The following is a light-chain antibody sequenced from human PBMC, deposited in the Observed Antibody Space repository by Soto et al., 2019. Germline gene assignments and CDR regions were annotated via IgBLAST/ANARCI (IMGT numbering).Light chain of an antibody. CDR1: QSVRSS. V-gene: IGKV3-15*01. Sequence: EIVMTQSPATLSVSPGERATLSCRASQSVRSSLAWYQQRPGQAPRLLIYGASPRATGIPARFSGSGSGTEFTLTISSLQSEDFAVYYCQQYNSWPPITFGQGTRLEIK. J-gene: IGKJ5*01. CDR3: QQYNSWPPIT. CDR2: GAS.